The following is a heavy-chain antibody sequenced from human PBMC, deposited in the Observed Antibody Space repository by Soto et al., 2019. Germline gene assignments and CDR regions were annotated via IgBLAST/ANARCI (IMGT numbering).Heavy chain of an antibody. CDR2: IWYDGSNK. CDR3: ARVEVVEAAAAVGSLGAFDI. CDR1: GFTFSSYG. V-gene: IGHV3-33*01. J-gene: IGHJ3*02. D-gene: IGHD6-13*01. Sequence: PGGSLRLSCAASGFTFSSYGMHWVRQAQGKGLEWVAVIWYDGSNKYYADSVKGRFTISRDNSKNTLYLQMNSLRAEDTAVYYCARVEVVEAAAAVGSLGAFDIWGQGTMVTVSS.